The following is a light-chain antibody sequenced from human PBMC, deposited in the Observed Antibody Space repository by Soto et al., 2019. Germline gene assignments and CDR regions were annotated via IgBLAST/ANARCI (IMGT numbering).Light chain of an antibody. CDR3: QQYGSSGT. J-gene: IGKJ1*01. Sequence: EIVLTQSPGTLSLSPGERATLSCRASQSVSSSYLAWYQQKPGQAPRLRIYGASRRATGIPDRFSGSGSGTDFTLTISRLEPEDFAVYYCQQYGSSGTFGQGTKVDIK. CDR1: QSVSSSY. V-gene: IGKV3-20*01. CDR2: GAS.